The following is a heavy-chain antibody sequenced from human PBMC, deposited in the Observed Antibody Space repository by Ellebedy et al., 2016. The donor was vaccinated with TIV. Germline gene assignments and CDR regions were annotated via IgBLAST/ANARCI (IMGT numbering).Heavy chain of an antibody. CDR3: ARVDRVSHAMDV. D-gene: IGHD1-14*01. Sequence: GESLKISXAASGFTLSNSGMTWVRQAPGKGLEWVSYNSISGTTLYYADSVRGRFTISRDNAKNSLYLRMNSLRADDTAMYYCARVDRVSHAMDVWGQGTPVTVSS. CDR1: GFTLSNSG. J-gene: IGHJ6*02. V-gene: IGHV3-48*01. CDR2: NSISGTTL.